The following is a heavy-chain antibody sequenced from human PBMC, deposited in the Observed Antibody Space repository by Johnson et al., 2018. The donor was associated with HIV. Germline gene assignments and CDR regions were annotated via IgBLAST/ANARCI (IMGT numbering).Heavy chain of an antibody. V-gene: IGHV3-33*06. D-gene: IGHD4-23*01. J-gene: IGHJ3*02. CDR1: GFTFSNYG. Sequence: QVQLVESGGGVVQPGRSLRLSCAASGFTFSNYGMHWVRQAPGKGLEWVAVIWYDGTNKYYADSVQGRFTISRDNSKNTLYLQMNSLRAEDTAVYYCAKDQGGTVAGAYAFDIWGQGTMVTVSS. CDR2: IWYDGTNK. CDR3: AKDQGGTVAGAYAFDI.